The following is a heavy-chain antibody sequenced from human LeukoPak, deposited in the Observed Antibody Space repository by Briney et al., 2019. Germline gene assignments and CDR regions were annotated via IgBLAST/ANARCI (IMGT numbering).Heavy chain of an antibody. V-gene: IGHV4-61*02. D-gene: IGHD6-6*01. J-gene: IGHJ6*03. CDR2: MYTSEST. CDR1: GGSLSSGSYY. Sequence: SETLSLTSTVSGGSLSSGSYYWRWIRQPAGKGLEWIGRMYTSESTNYNPSLKSRVTISVDTSKNQFSLKLSSVTAADTAVYYCARGESSSSPLYYYYYCMDVWGKGTTVTVSS. CDR3: ARGESSSSPLYYYYYCMDV.